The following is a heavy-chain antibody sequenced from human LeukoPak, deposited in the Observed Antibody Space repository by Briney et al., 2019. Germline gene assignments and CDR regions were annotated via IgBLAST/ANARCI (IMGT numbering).Heavy chain of an antibody. D-gene: IGHD2-15*01. V-gene: IGHV1-8*03. J-gene: IGHJ4*02. CDR3: ARGLWGYCSGGSCYSPPYYFDY. CDR1: GYTFTSYD. CDR2: MNPNSGNT. Sequence: AASVKVSCKASGYTFTSYDINWVRQATGQGLEWMGWMNPNSGNTGYAQKFQGRVTITRNTSISTAYMELSSLRSEDTAVYYCARGLWGYCSGGSCYSPPYYFDYWGQGTLVTVSS.